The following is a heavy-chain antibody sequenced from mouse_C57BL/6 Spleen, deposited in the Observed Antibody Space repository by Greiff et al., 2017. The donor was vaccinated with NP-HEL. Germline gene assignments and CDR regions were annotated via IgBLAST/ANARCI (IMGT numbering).Heavy chain of an antibody. CDR3: ARGNYYGSSWVFDY. J-gene: IGHJ2*01. D-gene: IGHD1-1*01. Sequence: EVKVVESEGGLVQPGRSMKLSCTASGFTFSDYYMAWVRQVPEKGLEWVANINYDGSSTYYLDSLKSRFIISRDNAKNILYLQMSSLKSEDTATYYCARGNYYGSSWVFDYWGQGTTLTVSS. CDR1: GFTFSDYY. V-gene: IGHV5-16*01. CDR2: INYDGSST.